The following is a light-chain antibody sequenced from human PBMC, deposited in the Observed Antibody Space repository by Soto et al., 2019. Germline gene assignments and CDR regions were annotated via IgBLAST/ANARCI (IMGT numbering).Light chain of an antibody. CDR1: QSVLYSSNNKNY. CDR2: GAS. Sequence: DIVMTQSPDSLAVSLGERATINCKSSQSVLYSSNNKNYLAWYQQKPGQAPRLLIYGASNRATDIPDRFSGRGSGTDFTLTISRLEPEDFAVYYCQQYGSSPPSSTFGQGTRLEIK. J-gene: IGKJ5*01. V-gene: IGKV4-1*01. CDR3: QQYGSSPPSST.